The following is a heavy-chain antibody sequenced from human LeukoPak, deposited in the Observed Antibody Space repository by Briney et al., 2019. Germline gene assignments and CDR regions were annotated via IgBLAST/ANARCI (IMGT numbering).Heavy chain of an antibody. CDR1: GGSFSGYY. Sequence: SETLSLTCAVYGGSFSGYYWSWIRQPPGKGLEWIGYIYYSGSTNYNPSLRSRVTISVDTSKNQFSLKLSSVTAADTAVYYCARHFYGGNSFDYWGQGTLVTVSS. CDR2: IYYSGST. CDR3: ARHFYGGNSFDY. D-gene: IGHD4-23*01. J-gene: IGHJ4*02. V-gene: IGHV4-59*08.